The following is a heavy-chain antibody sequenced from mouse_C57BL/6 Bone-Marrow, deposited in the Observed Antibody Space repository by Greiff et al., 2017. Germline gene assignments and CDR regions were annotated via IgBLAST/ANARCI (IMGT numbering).Heavy chain of an antibody. CDR1: GFTIKDDY. CDR2: IDPENGDT. Sequence: VQLQQSGAELVRPGASVKLSCTASGFTIKDDYMHWVKQRPVQGLEWIGWIDPENGDTEYASKFQGKATITADTSSNTAYLQLSSLTSEDTAVYYCTAGHYYYWGQGTTLTVSS. V-gene: IGHV14-4*01. J-gene: IGHJ2*01. CDR3: TAGHYYY. D-gene: IGHD1-1*01.